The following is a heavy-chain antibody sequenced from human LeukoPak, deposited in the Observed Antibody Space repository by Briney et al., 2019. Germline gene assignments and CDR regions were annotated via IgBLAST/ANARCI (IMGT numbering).Heavy chain of an antibody. CDR1: GFTFSSYA. CDR2: ISSSGSTI. Sequence: GGSLRLSCAASGFTFSSYAMHWVRQAPGKGLEWVSYISSSGSTIYYADSVKGRFTISRDNAKNSLYLQMNSLRAEDTAVYYCAELGITMIGGVWGKGTTVPISS. CDR3: AELGITMIGGV. D-gene: IGHD3-10*02. V-gene: IGHV3-48*03. J-gene: IGHJ6*04.